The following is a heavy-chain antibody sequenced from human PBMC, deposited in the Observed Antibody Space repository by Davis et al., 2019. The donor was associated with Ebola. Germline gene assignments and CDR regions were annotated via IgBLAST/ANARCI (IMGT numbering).Heavy chain of an antibody. CDR3: ARVGDPRFHAMDV. Sequence: ASVKVSCKASGYTFTSYGISWVRQAPGQGLEWVGWIGVYNGKTDYAKKFKGRVDMTADFSTNTVYMELRSLRSDDTAVYYCARVGDPRFHAMDVWGKGTTVTVSP. J-gene: IGHJ6*04. CDR1: GYTFTSYG. D-gene: IGHD2-21*01. CDR2: IGVYNGKT. V-gene: IGHV1-18*01.